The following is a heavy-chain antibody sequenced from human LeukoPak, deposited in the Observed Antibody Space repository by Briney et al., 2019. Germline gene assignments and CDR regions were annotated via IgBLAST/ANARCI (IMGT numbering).Heavy chain of an antibody. V-gene: IGHV1-69*13. D-gene: IGHD3-22*01. CDR1: GGTFSSYA. CDR3: ARDLDSSD. J-gene: IGHJ4*02. Sequence: GASVKVSCTASGGTFSSYAISWVRQAPGQGLEWTGGIIPIFGTANYAQKFQGRVTITADESTCTAYMELSSLRSEDTAVYYCARDLDSSDWGQGTLVTVSS. CDR2: IIPIFGTA.